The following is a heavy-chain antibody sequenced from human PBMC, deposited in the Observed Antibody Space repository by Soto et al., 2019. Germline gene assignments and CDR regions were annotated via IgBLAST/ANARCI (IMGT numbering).Heavy chain of an antibody. D-gene: IGHD3-10*01. J-gene: IGHJ3*02. CDR3: ARGTSGSPNAAFDI. Sequence: QVQLVQSGAEVKKPGASVKVSCMASGYTFTGYALHWVRQAPGQRHDWMGWINTGNGNTKYSQKCQGRGTITRDTSASTAYMELTSLRSEDTAVYYCARGTSGSPNAAFDIWGQGTMVTVSS. CDR2: INTGNGNT. V-gene: IGHV1-3*04. CDR1: GYTFTGYA.